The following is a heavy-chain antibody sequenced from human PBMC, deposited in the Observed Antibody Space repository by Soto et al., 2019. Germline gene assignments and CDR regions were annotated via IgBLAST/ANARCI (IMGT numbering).Heavy chain of an antibody. CDR3: AKGGATAAVLDY. V-gene: IGHV3-30*18. Sequence: QIQLVESGGGVVQPGRSLRLSCAASGFAFRSYGMHWVRQVPGRGLDWLSVIPYDKNTIHYAGSVRGRFTISRDNSKNTVYLDIKSLRPEDTAIYYCAKGGATAAVLDYWGQGTLVTVSP. CDR1: GFAFRSYG. CDR2: IPYDKNTI. D-gene: IGHD3-10*02. J-gene: IGHJ4*02.